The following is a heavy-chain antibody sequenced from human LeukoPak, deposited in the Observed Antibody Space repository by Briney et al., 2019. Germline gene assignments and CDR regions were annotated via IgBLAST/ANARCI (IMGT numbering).Heavy chain of an antibody. V-gene: IGHV3-30*18. J-gene: IGHJ4*02. CDR1: GFTFSSHG. D-gene: IGHD6-19*01. CDR2: ISYDGSNK. CDR3: AKDLGYSSGWYALDY. Sequence: GRSLRLSCSASGFTFSSHGMHWVRKAPGKGLEWVAVISYDGSNKYYADSVKGRFTISRDNSKNTLYLQMNSLRAEDTAVYYCAKDLGYSSGWYALDYWGQGTLVTVSS.